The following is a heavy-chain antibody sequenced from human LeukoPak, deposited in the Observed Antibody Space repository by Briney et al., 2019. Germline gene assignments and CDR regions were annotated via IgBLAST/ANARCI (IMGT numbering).Heavy chain of an antibody. D-gene: IGHD1-26*01. J-gene: IGHJ4*02. Sequence: PSETLSLICTVSCGSLSSYYWSWIRPPAGEGVEWIGRIYTSGSTNYNPSLKSRVTMSVDTSKNQFSLKLSSVTAADTAVYYCARETPIVGATELFDYWGQGTLVTVSS. V-gene: IGHV4-4*07. CDR3: ARETPIVGATELFDY. CDR2: IYTSGST. CDR1: CGSLSSYY.